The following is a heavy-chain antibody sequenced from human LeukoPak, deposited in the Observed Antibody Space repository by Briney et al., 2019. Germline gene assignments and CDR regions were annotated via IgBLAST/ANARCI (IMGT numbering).Heavy chain of an antibody. V-gene: IGHV3-48*03. J-gene: IGHJ4*02. CDR1: GFTFSDSA. D-gene: IGHD6-19*01. CDR2: ISSSGSTI. Sequence: PGGSLRLSCAASGFTFSDSAMTWVRQAPGKGLEWVSYISSSGSTIYYADSVKGRFTISRDNAKNSLYLQMNSLRAEDTAVYYCARTSSGWYDYWGQGTLVTVSS. CDR3: ARTSSGWYDY.